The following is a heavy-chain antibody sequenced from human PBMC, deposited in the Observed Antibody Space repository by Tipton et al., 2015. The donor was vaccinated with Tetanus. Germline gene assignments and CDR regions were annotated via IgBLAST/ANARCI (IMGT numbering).Heavy chain of an antibody. CDR1: GGSFSGYY. J-gene: IGHJ4*02. D-gene: IGHD4-17*01. Sequence: TLSLTCAVYGGSFSGYYWSWIRQPPGKGLEWIGEINHSGSTNYNPSLKSRVTISVDTSKNQFSLKLSSVTAADTAVYYCARRPYGAPFDYWGQGTLVTASS. CDR2: INHSGST. V-gene: IGHV4-34*01. CDR3: ARRPYGAPFDY.